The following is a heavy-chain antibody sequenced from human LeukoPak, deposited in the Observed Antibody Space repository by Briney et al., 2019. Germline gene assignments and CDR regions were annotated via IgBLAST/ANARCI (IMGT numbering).Heavy chain of an antibody. J-gene: IGHJ3*02. CDR1: GFTFSSYS. Sequence: GGSQRLSCAASGFTFSSYSMNWVRQAPGKGLEWVSYISSSSSTIYYADSVKGRFTISRDNAKNSLYLQMNSLRAEDTAVYYCATYYDFWSGISPRGFDIWGQGTMVTVSS. CDR2: ISSSSSTI. D-gene: IGHD3-3*01. V-gene: IGHV3-48*01. CDR3: ATYYDFWSGISPRGFDI.